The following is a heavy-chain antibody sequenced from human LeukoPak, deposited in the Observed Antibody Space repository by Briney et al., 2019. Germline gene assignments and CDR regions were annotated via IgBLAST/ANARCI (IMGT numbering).Heavy chain of an antibody. CDR1: GFTFSSYA. J-gene: IGHJ4*02. D-gene: IGHD6-6*01. Sequence: GGSLRLSCAASGFTFSSYAMSWVRQAPGKGLEWVSAISGSGGSTYYADSVKGRFTISGDNSKNTLYLQMNSLRAEDTAVYYCAKRQTSSSLLYYFDYWGQGTLVTVSS. V-gene: IGHV3-23*01. CDR2: ISGSGGST. CDR3: AKRQTSSSLLYYFDY.